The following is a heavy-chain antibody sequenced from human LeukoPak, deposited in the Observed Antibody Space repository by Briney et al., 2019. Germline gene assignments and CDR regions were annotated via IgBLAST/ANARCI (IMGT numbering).Heavy chain of an antibody. CDR2: IYPGDSDT. CDR3: TNRGLDS. Sequence: GESLETLRKGSGYTFTNYWIGWVRQMPGKGLEWMAIIYPGDSDTRYSPSFQGQVTISADKSISTAYLQWNSLKASDSAMYYCTNRGLDSWGQGTLVTVSS. V-gene: IGHV5-51*01. J-gene: IGHJ4*02. CDR1: GYTFTNYW.